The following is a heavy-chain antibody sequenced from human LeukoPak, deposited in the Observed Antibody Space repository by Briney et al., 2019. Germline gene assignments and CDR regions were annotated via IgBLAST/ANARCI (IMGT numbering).Heavy chain of an antibody. D-gene: IGHD3-22*01. CDR3: ARDLRGTVVDGPIDY. Sequence: SETLSLTCTVSGGSISSGSYCWSWIRQPAGKGLEWIGRIYTSGSTNYNPSLKSRVTISVDTSKNQFSLKLSSVTAADTAVYYCARDLRGTVVDGPIDYWGQGTLVTVSS. J-gene: IGHJ4*02. CDR1: GGSISSGSYC. CDR2: IYTSGST. V-gene: IGHV4-61*02.